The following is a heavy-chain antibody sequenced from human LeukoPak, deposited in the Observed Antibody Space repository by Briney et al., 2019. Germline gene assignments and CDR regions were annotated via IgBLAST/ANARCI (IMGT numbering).Heavy chain of an antibody. CDR2: INSSSSTI. V-gene: IGHV3-48*01. CDR3: ARGSSGWYPGPRDYYYMDV. D-gene: IGHD6-19*01. CDR1: GFTFSSYS. J-gene: IGHJ6*03. Sequence: PGGSLRLSCAASGFTFSSYSMNWVRQAPGKGLEWVSYINSSSSTIYYADSVKGRFTISRDNAKNSLYLQMNSLRAEDTAVYYCARGSSGWYPGPRDYYYMDVWGKGTPVTVSS.